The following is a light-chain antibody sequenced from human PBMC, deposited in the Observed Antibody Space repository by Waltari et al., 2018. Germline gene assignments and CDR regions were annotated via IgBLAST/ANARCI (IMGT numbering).Light chain of an antibody. J-gene: IGKJ4*01. CDR1: LTINNNF. CDR3: QQYDGSILT. V-gene: IGKV3-20*01. Sequence: IVLTQSPDTLSLSPGQRATLSCRASLTINNNFLVWYQQKPGQAPRLLIHGASSRATGFPDRFSGSGSGTDFTLTISRLEPEDVAVYYCQQYDGSILTFGGGTKVEI. CDR2: GAS.